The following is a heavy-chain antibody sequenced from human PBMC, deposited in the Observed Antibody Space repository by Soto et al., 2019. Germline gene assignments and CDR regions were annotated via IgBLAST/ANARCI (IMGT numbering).Heavy chain of an antibody. CDR1: GGSVSGGSYY. CDR2: IYYSGST. J-gene: IGHJ4*02. Sequence: SETLSLTCTVSGGSVSGGSYYWSWIRQPPGKGLEWIGYIYYSGSTNYNPSLKSRVTISVDTSKNQFSLKLSSVTAADTAVYYCARSRSLTRWGQGTLVTVSS. CDR3: ARSRSLTR. D-gene: IGHD3-10*01. V-gene: IGHV4-61*01.